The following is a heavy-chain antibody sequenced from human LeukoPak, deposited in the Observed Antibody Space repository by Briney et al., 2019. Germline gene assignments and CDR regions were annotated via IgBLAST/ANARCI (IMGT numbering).Heavy chain of an antibody. CDR2: INPNSGGT. CDR3: ARAYYDSSGYYSEGDY. CDR1: GYTFTGYY. D-gene: IGHD3-22*01. Sequence: ASVKVSCKASGYTFTGYYMHWVRQAPGQGLEWMGWINPNSGGTNYAQKFQGRVTMTRDTSISTAYMELSRLRSDDTAVYYCARAYYDSSGYYSEGDYWGQGTLVTVSS. V-gene: IGHV1-2*02. J-gene: IGHJ4*02.